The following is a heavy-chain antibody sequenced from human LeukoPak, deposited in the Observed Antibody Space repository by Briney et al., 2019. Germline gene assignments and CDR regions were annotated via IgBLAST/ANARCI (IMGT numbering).Heavy chain of an antibody. D-gene: IGHD6-19*01. Sequence: SETLSLTCTVSGSSVSTYYWSWIRQPPGKELEWIGYVSHSGNTNCNPSLKSRVTMSLDTSKNHFSLRLTSVNAADTAVYYCARAGSGWSFDYWGQGSLVTVSS. J-gene: IGHJ4*02. CDR1: GSSVSTYY. V-gene: IGHV4-59*02. CDR2: VSHSGNT. CDR3: ARAGSGWSFDY.